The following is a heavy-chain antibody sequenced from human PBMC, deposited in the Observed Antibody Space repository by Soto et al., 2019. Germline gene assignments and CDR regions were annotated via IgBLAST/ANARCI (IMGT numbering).Heavy chain of an antibody. D-gene: IGHD3-3*01. CDR1: GCSISSYC. Sequence: SEALALTCPVSGCSISSYCWSWIRQPAGKGLEWIGRIYTSGSTNYNPSLKSRVTMSVDTSKNQFSLKLSSVTAADTAVYYCVWTPPHYYYGMDVWGQGTTVTVSS. CDR2: IYTSGST. CDR3: VWTPPHYYYGMDV. V-gene: IGHV4-4*07. J-gene: IGHJ6*02.